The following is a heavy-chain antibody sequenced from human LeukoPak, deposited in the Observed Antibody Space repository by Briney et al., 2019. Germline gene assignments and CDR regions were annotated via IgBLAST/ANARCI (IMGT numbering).Heavy chain of an antibody. CDR1: GGSISSGGYY. CDR3: ARVWYSSSCYDY. J-gene: IGHJ4*02. V-gene: IGHV4-30-2*01. D-gene: IGHD6-13*01. Sequence: PSETLSLTCTVSGGSISSGGYYWSWIRQPPGKGLEWIGYIYHSGSTYYNPSLKSRVTISVDTSKNQFSLKLSSVTAADTAVYYCARVWYSSSCYDYWGQGILVTVSS. CDR2: IYHSGST.